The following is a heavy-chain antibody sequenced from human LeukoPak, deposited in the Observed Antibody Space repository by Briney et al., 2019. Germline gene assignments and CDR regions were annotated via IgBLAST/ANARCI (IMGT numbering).Heavy chain of an antibody. V-gene: IGHV3-9*03. D-gene: IGHD3-22*01. Sequence: GGSLGLSCAASGFTFDDYAMHWVRQAPGKGLEWVSGISWNSGSIGYADSVKGRFTISRGNAKNSLYLQMNSLRAEDMALYYCAKERRTYYYDSSGLGAFDIWGQGTMVTVSS. CDR1: GFTFDDYA. J-gene: IGHJ3*02. CDR3: AKERRTYYYDSSGLGAFDI. CDR2: ISWNSGSI.